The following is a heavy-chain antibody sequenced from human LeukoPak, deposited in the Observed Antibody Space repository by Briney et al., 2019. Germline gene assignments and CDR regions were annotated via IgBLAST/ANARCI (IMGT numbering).Heavy chain of an antibody. V-gene: IGHV3-30*02. CDR1: IFSFSTFG. CDR3: AKGLGDYDDFRLGF. CDR2: IPYDGSDK. J-gene: IGHJ4*02. Sequence: PGGSLRLSCAAPIFSFSTFGFHWVRQAPGKGLEWVAFIPYDGSDKYYADSVKGRFTVSRDNSKNTLYLHMNSLRVEDTAVYYCAKGLGDYDDFRLGFWGQGTLVTVSS. D-gene: IGHD4-17*01.